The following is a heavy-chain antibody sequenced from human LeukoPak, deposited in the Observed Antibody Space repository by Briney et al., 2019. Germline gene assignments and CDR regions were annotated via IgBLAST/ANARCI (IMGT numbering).Heavy chain of an antibody. Sequence: GGSLRLSCEVSGFTFSTYSMNWVRQAPGKGLEWVSYVTGTSSPIYYADSVKGRFTISRDNAKNSLYLQMNILRAEDTAVYYCARDPGYGYSGAFDIWGQGTMVTVSS. CDR3: ARDPGYGYSGAFDI. D-gene: IGHD5-18*01. V-gene: IGHV3-48*01. CDR2: VTGTSSPI. CDR1: GFTFSTYS. J-gene: IGHJ3*02.